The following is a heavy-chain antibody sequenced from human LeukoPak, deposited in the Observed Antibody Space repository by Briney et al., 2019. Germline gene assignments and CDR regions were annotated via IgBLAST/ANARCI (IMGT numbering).Heavy chain of an antibody. J-gene: IGHJ4*02. CDR3: ARGYTTRSDY. CDR2: INPNSGGT. D-gene: IGHD3-16*02. V-gene: IGHV1-2*02. CDR1: GYTFTSYD. Sequence: ASVKVSCKASGYTFTSYDINWVRQATGQGLEWMGWINPNSGGTNYAQKFQGRVTMTRDTSISTAYMELSRLRSDDTAVYYCARGYTTRSDYWGQGTLVTVSS.